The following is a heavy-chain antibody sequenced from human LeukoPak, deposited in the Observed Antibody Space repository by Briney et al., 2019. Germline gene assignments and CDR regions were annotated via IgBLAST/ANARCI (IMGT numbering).Heavy chain of an antibody. Sequence: SETLSLTCTVSGYSISSGYYWGWIRQPAGKGLEWIGRIYTSGSTNYNPSLKSRVTMSVDTSKKQFSLKLSSVTAADTAVYYCARQGYCSSTSCYTAIYYYYYMDVWGKGTTVTVSS. CDR2: IYTSGST. CDR1: GYSISSGYY. D-gene: IGHD2-2*02. CDR3: ARQGYCSSTSCYTAIYYYYYMDV. J-gene: IGHJ6*03. V-gene: IGHV4-4*07.